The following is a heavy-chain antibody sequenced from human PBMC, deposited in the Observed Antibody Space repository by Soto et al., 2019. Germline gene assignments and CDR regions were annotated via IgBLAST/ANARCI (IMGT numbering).Heavy chain of an antibody. D-gene: IGHD5-12*01. V-gene: IGHV3-30-3*01. CDR2: ISYDGSNK. Sequence: QVQLVESGGGVVQPGRSLRLSCAASGFTFSSYAMHWVRQAPGKGLEWVAVISYDGSNKYYADSVKGRFTISRDNSKNTLYLQMNSLRAEDTAVYYCARDLGEMATIFGYWGQGTLVTVSS. CDR3: ARDLGEMATIFGY. CDR1: GFTFSSYA. J-gene: IGHJ4*02.